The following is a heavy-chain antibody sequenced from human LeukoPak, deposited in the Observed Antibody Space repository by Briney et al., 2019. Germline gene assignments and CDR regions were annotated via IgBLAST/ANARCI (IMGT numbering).Heavy chain of an antibody. D-gene: IGHD6-13*01. CDR1: GFTFSSYS. J-gene: IGHJ4*02. CDR2: ISSSSSII. CDR3: ASQVTLAAAGLAY. Sequence: GGSLRLSCAASGFTFSSYSVNWVRQAPGRGLEWVSYISSSSSIIYYADSVKGRFTISRDNAKNSLYLQMNSLRAEDTAVYYRASQVTLAAAGLAYWGQGTLVTVSS. V-gene: IGHV3-48*01.